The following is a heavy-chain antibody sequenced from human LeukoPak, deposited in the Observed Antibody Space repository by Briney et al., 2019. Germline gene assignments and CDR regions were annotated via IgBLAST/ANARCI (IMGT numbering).Heavy chain of an antibody. J-gene: IGHJ4*02. D-gene: IGHD5-24*01. CDR2: INHSGST. V-gene: IGHV4-34*01. CDR1: GGSFSGYY. Sequence: SETLSLTCAVYGGSFSGYYWSWIRQPPGKGLEWIGEINHSGSTNYNPSLKSRVTLSVDTSKNQFSLKLSSVTAADTAVYYCAKGKNRSWLQWEDWGQGTLVTVSS. CDR3: AKGKNRSWLQWED.